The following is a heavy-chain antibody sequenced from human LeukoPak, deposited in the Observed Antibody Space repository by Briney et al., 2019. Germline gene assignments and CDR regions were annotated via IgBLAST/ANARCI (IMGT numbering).Heavy chain of an antibody. V-gene: IGHV3-74*01. CDR2: ISRDGII. D-gene: IGHD5-24*01. Sequence: GGSLRLSCETAGFTFSSYVMHWVRRTPGKGLVWVPRISRDGIISYADSVKGRFTISRDNAKNTLTLQMNSLRVEDTAVYFCARDWVYKIDYWGRGTLVTVSS. CDR1: GFTFSSYV. J-gene: IGHJ4*02. CDR3: ARDWVYKIDY.